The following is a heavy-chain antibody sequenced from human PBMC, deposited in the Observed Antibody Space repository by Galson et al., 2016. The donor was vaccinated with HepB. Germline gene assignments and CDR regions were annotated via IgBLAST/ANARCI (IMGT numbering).Heavy chain of an antibody. CDR1: GFSLTSSGEG. CDR3: AHRRRTVVVGTQFDS. V-gene: IGHV2-5*02. CDR2: IYWDGAK. D-gene: IGHD2-21*01. J-gene: IGHJ4*02. Sequence: PALVKPTQTLTLTCTFSGFSLTSSGEGVGWIRQPPGKALEWLSLIYWDGAKRYSPSLKSRLTITADTSKNQVVLTMTNMDPVDTATYYCAHRRRTVVVGTQFDSWGQGILVTVSS.